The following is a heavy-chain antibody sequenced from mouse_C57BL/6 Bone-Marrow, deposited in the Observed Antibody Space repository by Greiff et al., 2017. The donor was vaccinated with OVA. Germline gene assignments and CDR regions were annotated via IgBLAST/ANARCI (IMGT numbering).Heavy chain of an antibody. Sequence: VQLKQSGAELVRPGASVKLSCTASGFNIKDDYMHWVKQRPEQGLEWIGWIDPENGDTEYASKFQGKATITADTSSNTAYLQLSSLTSEDTAVYYCTRVLLRDWGQGTLVTVSA. D-gene: IGHD1-1*01. V-gene: IGHV14-4*01. CDR1: GFNIKDDY. CDR2: IDPENGDT. J-gene: IGHJ3*01. CDR3: TRVLLRD.